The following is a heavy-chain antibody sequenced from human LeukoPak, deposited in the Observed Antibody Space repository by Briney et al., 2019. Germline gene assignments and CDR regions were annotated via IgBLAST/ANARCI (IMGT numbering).Heavy chain of an antibody. CDR3: ARHQSRGGPFEI. CDR1: GGSISSSSYY. Sequence: SETLSLTCTVAGGSISSSSYYWGWIRQPPWKGLEWIGSIYYSGSTYYIACLQSRVTISVDTSKNQLSLKVTSVTAADTAVYYCARHQSRGGPFEIWGQGTM. CDR2: IYYSGST. V-gene: IGHV4-39*01. J-gene: IGHJ3*02. D-gene: IGHD2-15*01.